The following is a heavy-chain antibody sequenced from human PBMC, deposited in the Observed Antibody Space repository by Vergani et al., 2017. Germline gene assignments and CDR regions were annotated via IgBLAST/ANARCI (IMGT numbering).Heavy chain of an antibody. CDR1: GFIFSDHY. Sequence: EVQLVQSGGALVQPGGSLRLSCAASGFIFSDHYMSWVRQAPGKGLEWVSVIKSDGRTSYAESVRGRFTISRDTSRNAVYLQMNILRVEDTGVYYCTRSECSGTTCYGHYFDLWGHGILVTVSS. D-gene: IGHD2-15*01. CDR3: TRSECSGTTCYGHYFDL. CDR2: IKSDGRT. J-gene: IGHJ4*01. V-gene: IGHV3-66*02.